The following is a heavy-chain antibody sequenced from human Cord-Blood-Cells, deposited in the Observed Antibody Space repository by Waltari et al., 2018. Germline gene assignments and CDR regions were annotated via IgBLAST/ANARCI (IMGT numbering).Heavy chain of an antibody. CDR2: FDPEDGET. D-gene: IGHD3-3*01. CDR1: GYTLTELS. CDR3: ATVLFHGFLEWLFDY. V-gene: IGHV1-24*01. Sequence: QVQLVQSGAEVKKPGASVKVSCKVSGYTLTELSMPWVRPAPGKGLEWMGGFDPEDGETIYAQKFQGRVTMTEDTSTDTAYMELSSLRSEDTAVYYCATVLFHGFLEWLFDYWGQGTLVTVSS. J-gene: IGHJ4*02.